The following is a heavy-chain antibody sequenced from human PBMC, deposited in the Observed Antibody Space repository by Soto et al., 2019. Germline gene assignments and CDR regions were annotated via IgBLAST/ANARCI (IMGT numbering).Heavy chain of an antibody. CDR3: ARDRQLWEPSDRAFDI. V-gene: IGHV4-59*01. CDR2: IYYSGST. Sequence: SETLSLTCTVSGGSISSYYWSWIRQPPGKGLEWIGYIYYSGSTNYNPSLKSRVTISVDTSKNQFSLKLSSVTAADTAVYYCARDRQLWEPSDRAFDIWGQGTMVTVSS. D-gene: IGHD2-21*01. CDR1: GGSISSYY. J-gene: IGHJ3*02.